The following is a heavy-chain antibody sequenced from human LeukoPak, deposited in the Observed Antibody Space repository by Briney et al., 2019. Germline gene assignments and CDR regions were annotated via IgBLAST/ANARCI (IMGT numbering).Heavy chain of an antibody. Sequence: GGSLRLSCAASGFTFSSYGMHWVRQAPGKGLEWVAVISYDGSNKYYADSVKGRFTISRDNSKNTLYLQMNSLRAEDTAVYYCAREEYSSSWYFDYWGQGTLVTVYS. CDR3: AREEYSSSWYFDY. D-gene: IGHD6-13*01. CDR2: ISYDGSNK. V-gene: IGHV3-30*03. J-gene: IGHJ4*02. CDR1: GFTFSSYG.